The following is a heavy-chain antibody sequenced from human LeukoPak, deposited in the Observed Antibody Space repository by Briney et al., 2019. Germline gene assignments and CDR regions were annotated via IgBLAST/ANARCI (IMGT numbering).Heavy chain of an antibody. CDR3: GRAFS. D-gene: IGHD3-16*01. J-gene: IGHJ5*02. CDR2: IKEDGRQK. Sequence: GGCLRLSRAASVSTPRRFYMSCVRQTPEKGLEWVANIKEDGRQKFYVDAVKGRFSISRDNAKNSLNLQMNSLRDENRAVYYCGRAFSWGEGGLVTLS. V-gene: IGHV3-7*01. CDR1: VSTPRRFY.